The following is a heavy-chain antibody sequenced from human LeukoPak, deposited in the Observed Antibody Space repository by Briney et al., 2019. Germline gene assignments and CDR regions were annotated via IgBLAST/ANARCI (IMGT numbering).Heavy chain of an antibody. CDR3: AKRGVVIRVILVGFHKQAYYFDS. CDR2: ISDSGGST. CDR1: GVTLSNYG. V-gene: IGHV3-23*01. Sequence: GGSLRLSCAVSGVTLSNYGMSWVRQAPGKGLEWVAGISDSGGSTNYADSVKGRFTISRDNAKNTLYLQMNSLRAEDTAVYFCAKRGVVIRVILVGFHKQAYYFDSWGQGVLVTVSS. D-gene: IGHD3-10*01. J-gene: IGHJ4*02.